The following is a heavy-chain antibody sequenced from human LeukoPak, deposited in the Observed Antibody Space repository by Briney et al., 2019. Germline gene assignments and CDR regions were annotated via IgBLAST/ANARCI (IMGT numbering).Heavy chain of an antibody. D-gene: IGHD5-18*01. CDR2: ISYDGSNK. V-gene: IGHV3-30*18. CDR3: AKGTWIQLWRDAFDI. J-gene: IGHJ3*02. Sequence: PGRSLRLSCAASGFTFSSYGMHWVRQAPGKGLEWVAVISYDGSNKYYADSVKGRFTISRDNSKNTLYLQMSSLRAEDTAVYYCAKGTWIQLWRDAFDIWGQRTMVTVSS. CDR1: GFTFSSYG.